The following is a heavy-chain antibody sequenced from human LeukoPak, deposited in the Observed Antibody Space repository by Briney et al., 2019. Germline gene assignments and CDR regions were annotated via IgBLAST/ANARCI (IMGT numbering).Heavy chain of an antibody. V-gene: IGHV3-48*01. Sequence: AGGSLRLSCAASGFTFSSYSMNWVRQAPGKGLEWVSYISSSSSTIYYADSVKGRFTISRDNSKNTLYLQMNSLRAEDTAVYYCAKASRGYGSGGWVYWGQGTLVTVSS. J-gene: IGHJ4*02. CDR2: ISSSSSTI. CDR3: AKASRGYGSGGWVY. D-gene: IGHD3-10*01. CDR1: GFTFSSYS.